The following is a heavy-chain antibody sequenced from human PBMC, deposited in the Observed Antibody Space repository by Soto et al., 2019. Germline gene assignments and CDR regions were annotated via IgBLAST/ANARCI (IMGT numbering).Heavy chain of an antibody. CDR3: ARADRFGVSISSLDL. V-gene: IGHV4-59*01. D-gene: IGHD2-8*01. Sequence: PSETLSLTCTVSGGSIKNYFWSWIRQSPGKGLEWMGYVYSTGSTHYNPSLKSRLTMSVDTSKSHFSLRLTSVTTADTATYYCARADRFGVSISSLDLWGHGILVTVSS. J-gene: IGHJ4*01. CDR2: VYSTGST. CDR1: GGSIKNYF.